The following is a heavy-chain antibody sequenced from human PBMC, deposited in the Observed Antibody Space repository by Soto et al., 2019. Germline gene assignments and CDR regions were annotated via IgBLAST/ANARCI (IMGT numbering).Heavy chain of an antibody. CDR2: ISGSGGST. CDR1: GFTFSSYA. D-gene: IGHD5-18*01. CDR3: AKDTDKWIQLWLDHDAFDI. Sequence: GGSLRLSCAASGFTFSSYAMSWVRQAPGKGLEWVSAISGSGGSTYYADSVKGRFTISRDNPKNTLYLQMNSLRAEDTAVYYCAKDTDKWIQLWLDHDAFDIWGQGTMVTVSS. J-gene: IGHJ3*02. V-gene: IGHV3-23*01.